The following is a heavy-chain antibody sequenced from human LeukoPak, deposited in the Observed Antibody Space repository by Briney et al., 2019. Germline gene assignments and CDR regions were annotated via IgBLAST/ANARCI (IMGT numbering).Heavy chain of an antibody. D-gene: IGHD5-12*01. V-gene: IGHV3-48*03. CDR3: ARVVARLYYFDY. J-gene: IGHJ4*02. Sequence: GGSLRLSCAASGFTFSNYEMNWVRQAPGKGLEWVSYISSHGLTRYYADSVKGRFTISRGDAKNSLYLQMNSLRAEDTAVYYCARVVARLYYFDYWGQGTLVTVSS. CDR2: ISSHGLTR. CDR1: GFTFSNYE.